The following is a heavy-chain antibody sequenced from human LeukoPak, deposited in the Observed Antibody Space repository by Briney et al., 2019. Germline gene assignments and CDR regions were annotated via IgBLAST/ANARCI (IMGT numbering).Heavy chain of an antibody. CDR1: GFTFINYD. J-gene: IGHJ4*02. V-gene: IGHV3-23*01. CDR3: ARENGGKSDY. CDR2: VSGSGVST. D-gene: IGHD4-23*01. Sequence: GGSLRLSCAASGFTFINYDMHWVRQAPGKGPEWVSGVSGSGVSTYYADSVQGRFTISRDNSKNTLYLQMSSLRAEDTAVYYCARENGGKSDYWGQGTLVTVSS.